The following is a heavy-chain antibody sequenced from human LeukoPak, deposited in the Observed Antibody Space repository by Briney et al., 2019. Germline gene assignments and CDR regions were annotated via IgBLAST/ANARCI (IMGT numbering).Heavy chain of an antibody. CDR3: ARVLGSSSLPYYFDY. Sequence: GGSLRLSCAASGFTFSDYYMSWIRQAPGKGLEWVSYISSSSSYTNYADSVKGRFTISRDNAKNSLFLQMNNLRAEDTAVYYCARVLGSSSLPYYFDYWGRGTLVTVSS. CDR2: ISSSSSYT. V-gene: IGHV3-11*05. CDR1: GFTFSDYY. D-gene: IGHD6-13*01. J-gene: IGHJ4*02.